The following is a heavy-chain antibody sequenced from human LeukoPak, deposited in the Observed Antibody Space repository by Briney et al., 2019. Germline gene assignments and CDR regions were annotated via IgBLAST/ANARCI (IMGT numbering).Heavy chain of an antibody. CDR3: ARAAYSGSYHSDY. J-gene: IGHJ4*02. Sequence: SETLSLTCTVSGGSVSSYYWSWIRQPPGKGLEWIGYIYYSGSTNYNPSLKSRVTISVDTSKNQFSLKLSSVTAADTAVYYCARAAYSGSYHSDYWGQGTLVTVSS. CDR1: GGSVSSYY. CDR2: IYYSGST. D-gene: IGHD1-26*01. V-gene: IGHV4-59*02.